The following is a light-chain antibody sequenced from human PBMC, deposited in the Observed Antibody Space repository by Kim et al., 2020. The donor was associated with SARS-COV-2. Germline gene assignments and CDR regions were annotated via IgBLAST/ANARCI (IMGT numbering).Light chain of an antibody. Sequence: VTPGQTASITCSGDKLGDKYACWYKQKPGQSPVLVIYQDSKRPSGIPERFSGSNSGNTATLTISGTQAMDEADYYCQAWDSSTVVFGGGTQLTVL. V-gene: IGLV3-1*01. CDR2: QDS. CDR3: QAWDSSTVV. CDR1: KLGDKY. J-gene: IGLJ2*01.